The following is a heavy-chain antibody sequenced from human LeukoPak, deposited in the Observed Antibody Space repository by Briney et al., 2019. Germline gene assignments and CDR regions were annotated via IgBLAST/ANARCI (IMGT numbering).Heavy chain of an antibody. CDR1: GGSISSSSYY. CDR3: ARGDSMVRGEDYFDY. J-gene: IGHJ4*01. V-gene: IGHV4-61*05. Sequence: SETLSLTCTVSGGSISSSSYYWDWIRQPPGKGLEWIGRIYTSGSTNYNPSLKSRVTMSVDTSKNQFSLKLSSVTAADTAVYYCARGDSMVRGEDYFDYWGQGTLVTVSS. D-gene: IGHD3-10*01. CDR2: IYTSGST.